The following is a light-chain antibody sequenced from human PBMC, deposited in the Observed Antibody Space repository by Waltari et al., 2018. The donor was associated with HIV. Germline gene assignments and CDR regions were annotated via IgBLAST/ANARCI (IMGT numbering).Light chain of an antibody. CDR3: QQYGSSQET. CDR1: QSVSSSY. Sequence: EIVLTQSPGTLSLSPGERATLSCRASQSVSSSYLAWYQQKPGQAPRLLIYGASSRATDIPDRFSGSGSGTDFTLTISRLEPEDFAVYYCQQYGSSQETFGQGTKVEIK. CDR2: GAS. V-gene: IGKV3-20*01. J-gene: IGKJ1*01.